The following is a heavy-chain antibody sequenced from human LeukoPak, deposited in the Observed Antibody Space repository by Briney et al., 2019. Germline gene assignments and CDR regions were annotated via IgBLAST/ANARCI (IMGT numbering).Heavy chain of an antibody. D-gene: IGHD1-7*01. J-gene: IGHJ4*02. CDR1: VGSFSGYY. V-gene: IGHV4-34*01. CDR3: ARTTLTGTTQGYFDY. CDR2: NKHSGST. Sequence: PSETLSLTCAVYVGSFSGYYWCWIRPPPGKGLEWIWENKHSGSTNYIPTPKTRVTITVDTSKNQFTLKPSSVSAADTAVYYCARTTLTGTTQGYFDYWGQGTLVTLSS.